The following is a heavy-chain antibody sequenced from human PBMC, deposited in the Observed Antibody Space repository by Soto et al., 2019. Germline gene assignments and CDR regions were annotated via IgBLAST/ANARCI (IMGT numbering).Heavy chain of an antibody. J-gene: IGHJ6*02. V-gene: IGHV3-23*01. D-gene: IGHD3-10*01. CDR1: GFTFSSYA. CDR2: ISGSGGST. CDR3: AKDERGAPHYYYGMDV. Sequence: GSLRLSCAACGFTFSSYAMSWVLHAPGKGLEWVSAISGSGGSTYYADSVKGRFTISRDNSKNTLYLQMNSLRAEDTAVYYCAKDERGAPHYYYGMDVWGQVTTVTVSS.